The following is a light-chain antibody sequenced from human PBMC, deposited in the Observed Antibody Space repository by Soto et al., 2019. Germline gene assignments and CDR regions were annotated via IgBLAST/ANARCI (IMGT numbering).Light chain of an antibody. CDR2: KAS. J-gene: IGKJ4*01. CDR3: QQYNSFRT. Sequence: DIHRNQTLPTLSGWAGFWFTMAARASESISSWLAWYQQKPGKAPKLLMYKASSLESGVPSRFSGSGSGTEFTLTISSLQPDDSATYYCQQYNSFRTFGGGTKGDIK. V-gene: IGKV1-5*03. CDR1: ESISSW.